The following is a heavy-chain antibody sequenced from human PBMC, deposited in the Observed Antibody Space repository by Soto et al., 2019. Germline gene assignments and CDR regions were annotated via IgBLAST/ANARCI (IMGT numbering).Heavy chain of an antibody. D-gene: IGHD2-15*01. CDR2: INPSGGST. J-gene: IGHJ5*02. CDR1: GYTFTSYY. Sequence: GASVKVSCKASGYTFTSYYMHWVRQAPGQGLEWMGIINPSGGSTSYAQKFQGRVTMTRDTSTSTVYMELSSLRSEDTAVYYCARDAYCSGGSCYASLDPWGQGTLVTVSS. V-gene: IGHV1-46*03. CDR3: ARDAYCSGGSCYASLDP.